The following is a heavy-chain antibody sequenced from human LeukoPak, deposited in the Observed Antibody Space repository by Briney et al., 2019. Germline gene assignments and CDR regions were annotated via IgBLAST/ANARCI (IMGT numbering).Heavy chain of an antibody. CDR1: GFTFSSYW. CDR3: ARFSSTTAWCFDC. V-gene: IGHV3-7*03. D-gene: IGHD2-8*02. J-gene: IGHJ4*02. CDR2: IKQDGSET. Sequence: GGSLRLACGASGFTFSSYWMTWVRQAPGKGLEWVANIKQDGSETYYADSLNGRITITRDNAKNSLYLQINSLRAEDTAVYYCARFSSTTAWCFDCWGQGTLVTVSS.